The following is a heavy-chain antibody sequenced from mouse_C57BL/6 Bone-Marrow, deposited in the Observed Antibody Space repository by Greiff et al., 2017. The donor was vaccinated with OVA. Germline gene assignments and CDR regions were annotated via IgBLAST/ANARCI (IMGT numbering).Heavy chain of an antibody. J-gene: IGHJ3*01. D-gene: IGHD2-2*01. Sequence: VQLQQSGAELVKPGASVKMSCKASGYTFTSYWITWVKQRPGQGLEWIGDIYPGSGSTNYNEKFKSKATLTVDTSSSTAYMQLSSLTSEDSAVYYCARSNGYDGAWFAYWGQGTLVTVSA. V-gene: IGHV1-55*01. CDR1: GYTFTSYW. CDR2: IYPGSGST. CDR3: ARSNGYDGAWFAY.